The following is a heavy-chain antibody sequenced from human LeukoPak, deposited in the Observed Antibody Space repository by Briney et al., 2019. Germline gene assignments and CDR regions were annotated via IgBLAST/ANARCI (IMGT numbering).Heavy chain of an antibody. CDR1: GGTFSSYA. CDR3: AREGVDTAMTERGGIDY. D-gene: IGHD5-18*01. CDR2: ISAYNGNT. Sequence: RASVKVSCKASGGTFSSYAISWVRQAPGQGLEWMGWISAYNGNTNYAQKLQGRVTLTTDTSTSTAYMELRSLRSDDTAVYYCAREGVDTAMTERGGIDYWGQGTLVTVSS. J-gene: IGHJ4*02. V-gene: IGHV1-18*01.